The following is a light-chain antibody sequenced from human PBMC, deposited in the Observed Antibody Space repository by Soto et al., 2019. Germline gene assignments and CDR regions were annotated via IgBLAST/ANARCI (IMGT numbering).Light chain of an antibody. CDR3: QQTYNLPRT. V-gene: IGKV1-5*02. CDR2: DAS. J-gene: IGKJ1*01. Sequence: DIQMTQSPSSLSASVGDRVTIICRASQSVSTRLAWYQQKPGKAPKVLIYDASSWAGGVPSRFTGSGSGTEFTLTINSLQPDDFATYYCQQTYNLPRTFGQGTKVDLK. CDR1: QSVSTR.